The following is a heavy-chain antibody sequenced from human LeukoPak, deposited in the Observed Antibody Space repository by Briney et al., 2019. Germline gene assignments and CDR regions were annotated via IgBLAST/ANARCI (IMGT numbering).Heavy chain of an antibody. J-gene: IGHJ4*02. CDR3: ARWGGHGDYYFDY. CDR1: GGSISSGSYY. V-gene: IGHV4-61*02. Sequence: SETLSLTCTVSGGSISSGSYYWIWIRQPAGKGLEWIGRIYTSGSTNYNPSLKSRVTISVDTSKNQFSLKLSSVTAADTAVYYCARWGGHGDYYFDYWGQGTLVTVSS. D-gene: IGHD4-17*01. CDR2: IYTSGST.